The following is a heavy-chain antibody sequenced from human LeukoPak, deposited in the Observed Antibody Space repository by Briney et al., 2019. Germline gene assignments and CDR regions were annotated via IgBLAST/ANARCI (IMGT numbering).Heavy chain of an antibody. D-gene: IGHD2-15*01. CDR3: ASSAYVRYCSGGSCSSDY. CDR1: GGTSSSYA. J-gene: IGHJ4*02. Sequence: SAKVSCKASGGTSSSYAISWVRQAPGQGLEWMGRIIPILGIANYAQKFQGRVTITADKSTSTAYMELSSLRSEDTAVYYCASSAYVRYCSGGSCSSDYWGQGTLVTVSS. V-gene: IGHV1-69*04. CDR2: IIPILGIA.